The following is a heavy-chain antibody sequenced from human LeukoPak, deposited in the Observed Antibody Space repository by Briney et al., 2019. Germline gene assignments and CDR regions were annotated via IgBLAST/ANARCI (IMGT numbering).Heavy chain of an antibody. CDR2: IYYSGST. CDR3: AKDREYSSSGLVWFDP. CDR1: GGSVSGYY. V-gene: IGHV4-59*02. J-gene: IGHJ5*02. D-gene: IGHD6-6*01. Sequence: SETLFLTCTVSGGSVSGYYWSWIRQPPGKGLEWIGYIYYSGSTNYNPSLKSRVTISVDTSENQFSLKLTSVTAADTAVYYCAKDREYSSSGLVWFDPWGHGILVTVSS.